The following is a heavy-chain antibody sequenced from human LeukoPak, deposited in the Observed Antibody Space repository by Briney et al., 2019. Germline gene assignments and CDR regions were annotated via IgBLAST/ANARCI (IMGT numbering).Heavy chain of an antibody. J-gene: IGHJ4*02. CDR1: GFTFSSYA. CDR2: ISYDGSNK. D-gene: IGHD3-10*01. V-gene: IGHV3-30*04. Sequence: PGGSLRLSCAASGFTFSSYAMHWVRQAPGKGLEWLAVISYDGSNKYYADSVKGRFTISRDNSKNTLYLQMNSLRAEDTAVYYCAVASSPYYYGSGKYWGQGTLVTVSS. CDR3: AVASSPYYYGSGKY.